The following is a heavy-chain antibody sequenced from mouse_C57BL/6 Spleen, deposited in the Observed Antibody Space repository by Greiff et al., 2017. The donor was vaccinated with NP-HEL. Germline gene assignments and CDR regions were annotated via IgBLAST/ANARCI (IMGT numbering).Heavy chain of an antibody. J-gene: IGHJ2*01. CDR2: INPNNGGT. Sequence: EVKLQESGPELVKPGASVKIPCKASGYTFTDYNMDWVKQSHGKSLEWIGDINPNNGGTIYNQKFKGKATLTVDKSSSTAYMELRSLTSEDTAVYYCARSVITLDYWGQGTTLTVSS. CDR1: GYTFTDYN. D-gene: IGHD1-1*01. CDR3: ARSVITLDY. V-gene: IGHV1-18*01.